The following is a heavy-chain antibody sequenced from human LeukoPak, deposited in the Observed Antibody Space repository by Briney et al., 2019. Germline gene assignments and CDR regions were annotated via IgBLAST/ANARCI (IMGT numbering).Heavy chain of an antibody. CDR3: ARGPVVPAAHYYYYYYMDV. V-gene: IGHV1-69*13. D-gene: IGHD2-2*01. J-gene: IGHJ6*03. CDR1: GGTFSSYA. Sequence: GASVKISCKASGGTFSSYAISWVRQAPGQGLEWMGGIIPIFGTANYAQKFQGRVTITADESTSTAYMELSSLRSEDTAVYYCARGPVVPAAHYYYYYYMDVWGKGTTVTVSS. CDR2: IIPIFGTA.